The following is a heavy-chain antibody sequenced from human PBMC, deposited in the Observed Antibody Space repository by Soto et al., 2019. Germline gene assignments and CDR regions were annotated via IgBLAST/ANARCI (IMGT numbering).Heavy chain of an antibody. D-gene: IGHD1-26*01. CDR3: AKSLVGATGDAFDI. J-gene: IGHJ3*02. CDR2: ISYDGSNK. CDR1: GFTFISYG. V-gene: IGHV3-30*18. Sequence: PGGSLRLSCAASGFTFISYGMHWVRQAPGKGLEWVAVISYDGSNKYYADSVKGRFTISRDNSKNTLYLQMNSLRAEDTAVYYCAKSLVGATGDAFDIWGQGTMVTVSS.